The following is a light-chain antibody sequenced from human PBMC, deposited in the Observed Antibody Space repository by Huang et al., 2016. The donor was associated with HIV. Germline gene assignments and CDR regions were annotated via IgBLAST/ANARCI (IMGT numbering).Light chain of an antibody. CDR1: QSVSRN. Sequence: EIVMTQSPATLSVSPGERATRSCRASQSVSRNLAWYQQKPAQAPRLLIYDASTRATGIPARFSGSGSGTEFTLTISSLQSEDFAVYYCQQYNNWPPSWTFGQGTKVEIK. J-gene: IGKJ1*01. CDR3: QQYNNWPPSWT. CDR2: DAS. V-gene: IGKV3-15*01.